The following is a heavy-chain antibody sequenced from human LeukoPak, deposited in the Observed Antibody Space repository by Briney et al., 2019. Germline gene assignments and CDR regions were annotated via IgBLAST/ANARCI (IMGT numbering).Heavy chain of an antibody. Sequence: SETLSLTCTVSGGSISSYYWSWIRQPPGKGLEWIGYIYYSGSTHYNPSLKSRVPISVDTSKNQLSLKLSSVTAPDTAVYYCARHWTGTTPFDYWGQGTLVTVCS. J-gene: IGHJ4*02. D-gene: IGHD1-1*01. CDR1: GGSISSYY. CDR3: ARHWTGTTPFDY. V-gene: IGHV4-59*08. CDR2: IYYSGST.